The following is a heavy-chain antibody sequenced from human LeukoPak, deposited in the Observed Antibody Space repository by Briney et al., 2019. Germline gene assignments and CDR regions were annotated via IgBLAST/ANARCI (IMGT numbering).Heavy chain of an antibody. D-gene: IGHD3-22*01. V-gene: IGHV4-34*01. Sequence: SETLSLTCAVYGGSFSGYYWSWIRQPPGKGLEWIGEINHSGSTNYNPSLKSRVTISVDASKNQFSLKLSSVTAADTAVYYCASNYYYDSSGRTHSDYWGQGTLVTVSS. CDR3: ASNYYYDSSGRTHSDY. CDR2: INHSGST. CDR1: GGSFSGYY. J-gene: IGHJ4*02.